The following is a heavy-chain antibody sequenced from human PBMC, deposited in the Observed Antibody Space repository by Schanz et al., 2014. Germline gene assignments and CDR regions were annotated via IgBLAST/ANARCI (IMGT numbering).Heavy chain of an antibody. CDR2: MNPNSGNP. V-gene: IGHV1-8*01. J-gene: IGHJ4*02. CDR1: GYTFTSYD. CDR3: ARGRTFDY. Sequence: QAQLIQSGAEVKKPGASVKVSCTASGYTFTSYDINWVRQAPGQGLEWLGWMNPNSGNPGFAQKFRGRVTMTRNTSMSTAYIELHILTSEDTAVYYCARGRTFDYWGQGPLVTVAS.